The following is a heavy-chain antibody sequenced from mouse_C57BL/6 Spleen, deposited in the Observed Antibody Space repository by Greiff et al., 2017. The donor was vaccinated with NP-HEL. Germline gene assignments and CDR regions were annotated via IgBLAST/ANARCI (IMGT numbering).Heavy chain of an antibody. Sequence: EVQLVESGPELVKPGASVKIPCKASGYTFTDYNMDWVKQSHGKSLEWIGDINPNNGGTIYNQKFKGKATLTVDKSSSTAYMELRSLTSEDTAVYYCARNRWLLRMDYWGQGTSVTVSS. CDR2: INPNNGGT. D-gene: IGHD2-3*01. CDR1: GYTFTDYN. J-gene: IGHJ4*01. CDR3: ARNRWLLRMDY. V-gene: IGHV1-18*01.